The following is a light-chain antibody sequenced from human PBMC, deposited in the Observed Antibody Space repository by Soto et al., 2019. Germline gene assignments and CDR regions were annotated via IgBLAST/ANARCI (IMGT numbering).Light chain of an antibody. CDR3: SSYTDTDNFVI. J-gene: IGLJ2*01. Sequence: QSALAQPASVSGSPGQSITISCTGTSSDVGSYNYVAWYQQFPGKTPKLMIYEVSNRPSGVSYRFSGSKSGNTASLTISGLQAEDEAAYYCSSYTDTDNFVIFGGGTQLTVL. CDR1: SSDVGSYNY. V-gene: IGLV2-14*01. CDR2: EVS.